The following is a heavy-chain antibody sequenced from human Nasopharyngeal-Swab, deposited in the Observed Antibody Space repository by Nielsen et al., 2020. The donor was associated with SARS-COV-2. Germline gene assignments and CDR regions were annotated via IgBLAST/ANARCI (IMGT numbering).Heavy chain of an antibody. J-gene: IGHJ3*01. D-gene: IGHD3-10*01. CDR1: GFSFRHYA. CDR2: LSASGGAT. CDR3: VKANVIFWFGQFRSDALDL. V-gene: IGHV3-23*01. Sequence: GGSLRLSCAASGFSFRHYAMTWVRQAPGKGLEWVSGLSASGGATYYAASVRSRFTISRDNSKDSLYLHMNSLGVEDTALYYCVKANVIFWFGQFRSDALDLWGQGTRVTVSP.